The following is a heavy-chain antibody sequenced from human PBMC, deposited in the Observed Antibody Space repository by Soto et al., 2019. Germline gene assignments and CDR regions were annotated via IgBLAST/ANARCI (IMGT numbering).Heavy chain of an antibody. D-gene: IGHD2-15*01. CDR1: GGSISSSSYY. V-gene: IGHV4-39*01. J-gene: IGHJ5*02. Sequence: SETLSLTCTVSGGSISSSSYYWGWIRQPPGKGLEWIGSIYYSGSTYYNPSLKSRVTISVDTSKNQFSLKLSSVTAADTAVYYCARHSVRSDWFDPWGQGTLVTVSS. CDR2: IYYSGST. CDR3: ARHSVRSDWFDP.